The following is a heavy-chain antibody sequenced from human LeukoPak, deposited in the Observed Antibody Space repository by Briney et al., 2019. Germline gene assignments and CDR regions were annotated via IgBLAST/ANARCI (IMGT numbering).Heavy chain of an antibody. J-gene: IGHJ4*02. CDR1: GGSIRSSSDY. CDR3: AKYCSSNRCLDS. CDR2: IYYSGST. V-gene: IGHV4-39*07. D-gene: IGHD2-2*01. Sequence: PSETLSLTCTVSGGSIRSSSDYWGWIRPPPGKGLEWIGSIYYSGSTYYNPSLRSRVTISVDTSANQFSLKLSSVTAADTAVYYCAKYCSSNRCLDSWGQGTLVTVSS.